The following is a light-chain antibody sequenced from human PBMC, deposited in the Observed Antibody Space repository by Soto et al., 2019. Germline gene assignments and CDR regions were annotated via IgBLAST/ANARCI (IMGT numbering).Light chain of an antibody. CDR2: SND. CDR1: SSNIGSNT. V-gene: IGLV1-44*01. J-gene: IGLJ3*02. CDR3: AAWDDSLKGWL. Sequence: QSVLTQAPSASGTPGQRVTISCSGSSSNIGSNTVTWYQQVPGTAPKLLIYSNDQRPSGVPDRFSGSKSGTSASLAIAGLQSEDEADYYCAAWDDSLKGWLFGGGTQRTVL.